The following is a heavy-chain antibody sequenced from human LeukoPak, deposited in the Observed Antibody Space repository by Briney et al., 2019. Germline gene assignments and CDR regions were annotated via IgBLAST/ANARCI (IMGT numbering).Heavy chain of an antibody. V-gene: IGHV1-46*01. CDR3: ARCLEEYSSTSPFDP. Sequence: GASVKVSCKASGYTFTSYYMHWVRQAPGQGLEWMGIINPSGGSTSYAQKFQGRVTMTRDTSTSTVYMELSSLRSEDTAVNYCARCLEEYSSTSPFDPWGQGTLVTVSS. D-gene: IGHD2-2*01. CDR2: INPSGGST. CDR1: GYTFTSYY. J-gene: IGHJ5*02.